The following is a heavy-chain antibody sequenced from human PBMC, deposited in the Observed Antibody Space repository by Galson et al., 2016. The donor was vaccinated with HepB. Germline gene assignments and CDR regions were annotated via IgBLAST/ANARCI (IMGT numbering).Heavy chain of an antibody. CDR3: ARDRWYTFDY. D-gene: IGHD4-23*01. CDR1: GYTFTING. CDR2: ISANSGNT. V-gene: IGHV1-18*01. Sequence: SVKVSCKASGYTFTINGISWVRQAPGQGLEWMGWISANSGNTNYAQKFQGRVTMTRDTSTSTAYMELGSLRSDDTAVYYCARDRWYTFDYWGQGTLVTVSS. J-gene: IGHJ4*02.